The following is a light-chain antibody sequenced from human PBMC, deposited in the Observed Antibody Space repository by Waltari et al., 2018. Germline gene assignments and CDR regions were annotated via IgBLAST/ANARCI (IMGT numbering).Light chain of an antibody. CDR1: QSIDSW. Sequence: DIQMTQSPSTLSASVGDRVTITCRASQSIDSWLAWYQQRPGKVPKPLIYKASSLESGVPSRLSGSGSGTEFTLTISSLQPDDFATYYCQHYKTSSRTFGQGTKVEIK. V-gene: IGKV1-5*03. CDR3: QHYKTSSRT. J-gene: IGKJ1*01. CDR2: KAS.